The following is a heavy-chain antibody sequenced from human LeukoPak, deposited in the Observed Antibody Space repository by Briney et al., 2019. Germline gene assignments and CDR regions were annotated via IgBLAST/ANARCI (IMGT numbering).Heavy chain of an antibody. CDR2: ISAYDGNT. V-gene: IGHV1-18*01. J-gene: IGHJ4*02. Sequence: ASVKVSCKASGYTFTNYGFSWVRQAPGQGLEWMGWISAYDGNTNYAQKLQGRVTMTTDTSTSTAYMELRSLRSDDTAVYYCARGARISSSWYSSVWGQGTLITVS. CDR3: ARGARISSSWYSSV. CDR1: GYTFTNYG. D-gene: IGHD2-2*01.